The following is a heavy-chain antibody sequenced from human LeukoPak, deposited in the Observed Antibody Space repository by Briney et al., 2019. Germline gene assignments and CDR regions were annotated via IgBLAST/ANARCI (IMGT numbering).Heavy chain of an antibody. CDR2: IYPGDSDT. Sequence: GASLQISCKGSGYRFTSYWIAWVRQMPGKGLEWMGIIYPGDSDTRYSPSFQGQVTISADKSISTAYLQWSSLKASDTAMYYCARRFSSGHHIDSWGQGTLVTVSS. J-gene: IGHJ4*02. V-gene: IGHV5-51*01. CDR3: ARRFSSGHHIDS. CDR1: GYRFTSYW. D-gene: IGHD3-22*01.